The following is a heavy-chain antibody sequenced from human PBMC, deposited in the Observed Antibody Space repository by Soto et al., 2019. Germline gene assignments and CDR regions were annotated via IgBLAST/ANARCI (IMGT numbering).Heavy chain of an antibody. J-gene: IGHJ6*03. CDR3: TRTFYGSGSYYYYMDV. V-gene: IGHV3-73*01. CDR1: GFTFSGSA. CDR2: IRSKANSYAT. D-gene: IGHD3-10*01. Sequence: EVQLVESGGGLVQPGGSLKLSCAASGFTFSGSAMHWVRQASGKGLEWVGRIRSKANSYATAYAASVKGRFTISRDDSKNTAYLQMNSLKTEDTAVYYCTRTFYGSGSYYYYMDVWGKGTTVTVYS.